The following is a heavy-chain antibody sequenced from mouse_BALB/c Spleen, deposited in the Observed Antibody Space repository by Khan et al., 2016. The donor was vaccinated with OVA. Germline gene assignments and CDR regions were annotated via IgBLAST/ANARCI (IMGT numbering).Heavy chain of an antibody. CDR2: INPSNGGT. V-gene: IGHV1S81*02. CDR3: TRSGYGAFAY. Sequence: QVQLKESGAELVKPGASVRLSCKASGYTFTSYYLYWVKQRPGHGLEWIGDINPSNGGTNFNENFKTKATLTVEKSSSTAYMQLSSLTSKDSAVYYCTRSGYGAFAYWGQGTLVTVSA. D-gene: IGHD3-2*02. J-gene: IGHJ3*01. CDR1: GYTFTSYY.